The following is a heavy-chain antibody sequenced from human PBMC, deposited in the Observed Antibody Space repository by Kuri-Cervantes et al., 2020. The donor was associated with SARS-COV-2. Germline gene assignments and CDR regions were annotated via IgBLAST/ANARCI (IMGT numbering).Heavy chain of an antibody. V-gene: IGHV3-13*03. CDR1: GFTFSSYD. Sequence: GESLKISCAACGFTFSSYDLHWVRQATGKGLEWVSAIGTAGDTYYPGSVKGQFTISRDNSKNTLYLQMNSLRAEDTAVYYCAKDRGIGWFDPWGQGTLVTVSS. CDR2: IGTAGDT. D-gene: IGHD3-10*01. CDR3: AKDRGIGWFDP. J-gene: IGHJ5*02.